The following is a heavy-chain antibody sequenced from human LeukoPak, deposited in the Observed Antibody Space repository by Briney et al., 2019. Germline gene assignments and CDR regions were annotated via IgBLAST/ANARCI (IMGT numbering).Heavy chain of an antibody. CDR3: ARTPKVSQYGMDV. CDR2: ISGSGGTT. D-gene: IGHD2-15*01. J-gene: IGHJ6*02. V-gene: IGHV3-23*01. CDR1: GFTFSSYA. Sequence: GGSLRLSCAASGFTFSSYAMGWVRQAPGKGLEWVSAISGSGGTTYYADSVKGRFTISRDNSKNTVYLQMNSLRAEDTAVYYCARTPKVSQYGMDVWGQGTTVTVSS.